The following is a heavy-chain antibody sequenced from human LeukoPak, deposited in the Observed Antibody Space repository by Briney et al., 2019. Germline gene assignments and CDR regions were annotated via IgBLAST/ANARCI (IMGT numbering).Heavy chain of an antibody. CDR3: ARGGWYYFEY. J-gene: IGHJ4*02. CDR2: IKEDGNRI. V-gene: IGHV3-7*01. Sequence: PGGSLRLSCAASGFTFSTYWMSWVRQAPGKGLEWVANIKEDGNRIYYVDSVKGRFTISRENAKNSLYLQMSSLRAEDTAVYYCARGGWYYFEYWGQGTLVIVSS. CDR1: GFTFSTYW.